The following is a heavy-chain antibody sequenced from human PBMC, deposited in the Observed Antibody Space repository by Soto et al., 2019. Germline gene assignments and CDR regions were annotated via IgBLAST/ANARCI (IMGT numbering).Heavy chain of an antibody. CDR1: GGSFSGYY. CDR2: INHSGST. Sequence: SETLSLTCAVYGGSFSGYYWSWIRQPPGKGLEGIGEINHSGSTNYNPSLKSRVTISVDTSKNQFSLKLSSVTAADTAVYYCARGSHCSGGSCFDFDYWGQGTLVTVSS. J-gene: IGHJ4*02. V-gene: IGHV4-34*01. CDR3: ARGSHCSGGSCFDFDY. D-gene: IGHD2-15*01.